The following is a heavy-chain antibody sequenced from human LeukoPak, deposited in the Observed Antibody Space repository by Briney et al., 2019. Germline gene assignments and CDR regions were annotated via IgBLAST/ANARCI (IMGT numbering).Heavy chain of an antibody. V-gene: IGHV4-61*02. Sequence: SETLSLTCTVSGGSISSGSYYWSWIRQPAGKGLEWIGRIYTSGSTNYNPSLKSRVTISVDTSKNQFSLKLSSVTAADTAVYYCARARDTWEAAAVSLDYWGQGTLVTVSS. D-gene: IGHD6-13*01. CDR1: GGSISSGSYY. J-gene: IGHJ4*02. CDR3: ARARDTWEAAAVSLDY. CDR2: IYTSGST.